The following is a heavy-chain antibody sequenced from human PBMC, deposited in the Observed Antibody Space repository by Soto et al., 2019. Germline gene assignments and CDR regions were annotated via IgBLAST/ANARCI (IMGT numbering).Heavy chain of an antibody. V-gene: IGHV3-30-3*01. J-gene: IGHJ6*02. D-gene: IGHD2-15*01. Sequence: QVQLVESGGGVVQPGRSPRLSCAASGFTFSSYAMHWVRQAPGKGLEWVAVISYDGSNKYYADSVKGRFTISRDNSKNTLYLQMNSLRAEDTAVYYCARDKDIVVVVAAPSYYGMDVWGQGTTVTVSS. CDR3: ARDKDIVVVVAAPSYYGMDV. CDR2: ISYDGSNK. CDR1: GFTFSSYA.